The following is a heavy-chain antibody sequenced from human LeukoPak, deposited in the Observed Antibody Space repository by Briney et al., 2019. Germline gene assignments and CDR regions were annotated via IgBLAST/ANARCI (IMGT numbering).Heavy chain of an antibody. CDR1: GFTFSSYG. D-gene: IGHD4-17*01. CDR2: ISGSGGST. J-gene: IGHJ4*02. CDR3: ASNPFDYGDFTYYFDY. V-gene: IGHV3-23*01. Sequence: PGGTLRLSCAASGFTFSSYGMSWVRQAPGKGLEWVSAISGSGGSTYYADSVKGRFTISRDNSKNPLYPQMNSLRAEDTAVYYCASNPFDYGDFTYYFDYWGQGTLVTVSS.